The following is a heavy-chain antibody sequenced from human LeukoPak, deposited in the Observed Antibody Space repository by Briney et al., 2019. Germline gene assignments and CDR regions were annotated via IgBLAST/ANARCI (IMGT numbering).Heavy chain of an antibody. CDR1: GFTFGDYA. D-gene: IGHD3-9*01. J-gene: IGHJ3*02. CDR3: TRDSVVLRYFDWYTGPDAFDI. CDR2: IRSKAYGGTT. V-gene: IGHV3-49*03. Sequence: PGRSLRLSCTASGFTFGDYAMSWFRQAPGKGLEWVGFIRSKAYGGTTEYAASVKGRFTISRDDSKSIAHLQMNSLKTEDTAVYYCTRDSVVLRYFDWYTGPDAFDIWGQGSMVTVSS.